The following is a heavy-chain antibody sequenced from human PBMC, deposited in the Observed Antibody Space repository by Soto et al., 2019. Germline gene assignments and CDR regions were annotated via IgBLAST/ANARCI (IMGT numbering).Heavy chain of an antibody. CDR1: GGTFSSYA. V-gene: IGHV1-69*01. Sequence: QVQLVQSGAEVKKPGSSVKVSCKASGGTFSSYAISWVRQAPGQGLEWMGGIIPIFGTANYAQKFQGRVTITADESTSTAYMELSSLRSEDTAVYYCAKVDYSSGWYQVYYYYGMDVWGQGTTVTVSS. CDR2: IIPIFGTA. J-gene: IGHJ6*02. D-gene: IGHD6-19*01. CDR3: AKVDYSSGWYQVYYYYGMDV.